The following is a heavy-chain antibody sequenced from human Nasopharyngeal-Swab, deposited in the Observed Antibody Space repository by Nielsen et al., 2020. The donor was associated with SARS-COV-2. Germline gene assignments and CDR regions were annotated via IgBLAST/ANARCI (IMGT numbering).Heavy chain of an antibody. Sequence: SVKVSCKASGCTFSSYAISWVRQAPGQGLEWMGGIIPIFGTANYAQKFQGRVTITADKSTSTAYMELRSLRSDDTAVYYCARAPNSGYDSGLPMDVWGQGTTVTVSS. J-gene: IGHJ6*02. D-gene: IGHD5-12*01. V-gene: IGHV1-69*06. CDR1: GCTFSSYA. CDR3: ARAPNSGYDSGLPMDV. CDR2: IIPIFGTA.